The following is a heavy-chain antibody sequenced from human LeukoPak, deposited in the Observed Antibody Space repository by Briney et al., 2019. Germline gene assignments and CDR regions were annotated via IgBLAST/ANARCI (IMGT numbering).Heavy chain of an antibody. CDR3: AKDRGYSYGIFGF. D-gene: IGHD5-18*01. V-gene: IGHV3-23*01. CDR1: GFTFSSYA. CDR2: ISGSGGST. Sequence: PGGSLRLSCAASGFTFSSYAMSWVRQAPVKGLEWVSAISGSGGSTYYADSVKGRFTISRDNSKNTLYLQMNSLRAEDTAVYYCAKDRGYSYGIFGFWGQGTLVTVSS. J-gene: IGHJ4*02.